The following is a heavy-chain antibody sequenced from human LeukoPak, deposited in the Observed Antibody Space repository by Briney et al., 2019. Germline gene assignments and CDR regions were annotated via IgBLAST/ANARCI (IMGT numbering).Heavy chain of an antibody. CDR3: ARKGVVRGVILNWFDP. J-gene: IGHJ5*02. D-gene: IGHD3-10*01. CDR2: ISAYNGNT. CDR1: GGTFNNYT. Sequence: ASVKVSCKASGGTFNNYTISWVRQAPGQGLEWMGWISAYNGNTNYAQKLQGRVTMTTDTSTSTAYMELRSLRSDDTAVYYCARKGVVRGVILNWFDPWGQGTLVTVSS. V-gene: IGHV1-18*01.